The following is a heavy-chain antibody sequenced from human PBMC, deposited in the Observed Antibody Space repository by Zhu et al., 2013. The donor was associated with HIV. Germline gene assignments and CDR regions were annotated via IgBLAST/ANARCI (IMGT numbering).Heavy chain of an antibody. Sequence: QVQLVQSGAEVKKPGSSVKVSCKASGYTFTGYYMHWVRQAPGQGLEWMGWINPNSGGTNYAQKFQGRVTMTRDTSISTAYMELSRLRSDDTAVYYCARGGARGWADSGSYSQAFDIWGQGTMVTVSS. CDR1: GYTFTGYY. D-gene: IGHD1-26*01. CDR2: INPNSGGT. V-gene: IGHV1-2*02. J-gene: IGHJ3*02. CDR3: ARGGARGWADSGSYSQAFDI.